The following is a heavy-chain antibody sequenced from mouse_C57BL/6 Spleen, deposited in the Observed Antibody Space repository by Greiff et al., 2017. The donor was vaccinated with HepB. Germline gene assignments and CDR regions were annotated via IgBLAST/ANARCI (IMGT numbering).Heavy chain of an antibody. J-gene: IGHJ1*03. D-gene: IGHD2-13*01. V-gene: IGHV1-15*01. CDR3: TKYSDYEGYFDV. CDR1: GYTFTDYE. CDR2: IDPETGGT. Sequence: QVQLKQSGAELVRPGASVTLSCKASGYTFTDYEMHWVKQTPVHGLEWIGAIDPETGGTAYNQKFKGKAILTADKSTSTAYMELRSLTSEDTAVYYCTKYSDYEGYFDVWGTGTTVTVSS.